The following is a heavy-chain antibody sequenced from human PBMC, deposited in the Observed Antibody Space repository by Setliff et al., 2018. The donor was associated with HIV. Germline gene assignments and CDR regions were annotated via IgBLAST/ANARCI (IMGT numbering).Heavy chain of an antibody. V-gene: IGHV4-34*01. CDR1: NGSFSGFY. CDR3: ARTKSLFPGIAAAQPWYYHYYMDV. CDR2: INHSGSA. Sequence: SETLSLTCTVNNGSFSGFYWSWIRQPPGKGLEWVGQINHSGSARYNPSLKSRLSISVAASKNQIFLELRSVAAADTAVYYCARTKSLFPGIAAAQPWYYHYYMDVWGKGTTVTVSS. J-gene: IGHJ6*03. D-gene: IGHD6-13*01.